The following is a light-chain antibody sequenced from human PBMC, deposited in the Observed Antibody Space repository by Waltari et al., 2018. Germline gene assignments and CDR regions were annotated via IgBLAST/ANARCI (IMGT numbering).Light chain of an antibody. CDR2: EVS. CDR3: SSYAGSHEV. V-gene: IGLV2-8*01. J-gene: IGLJ2*01. Sequence: QSALTQPPSASGSPGQSVTISCTGTSSDVGGYNYVSWYQQHPGKAPKLMIYEVSKRPSGGPDRFSGSKSGNTASLTVSGLQAEDEADYYCSSYAGSHEVFGGGTKLTVL. CDR1: SSDVGGYNY.